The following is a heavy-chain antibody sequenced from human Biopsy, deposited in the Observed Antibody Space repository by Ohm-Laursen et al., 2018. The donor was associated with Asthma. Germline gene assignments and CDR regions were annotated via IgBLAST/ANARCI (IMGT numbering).Heavy chain of an antibody. D-gene: IGHD6-19*01. CDR2: ISGSGGST. Sequence: SLRLSCAASGFTFSSYAMSWVRQAPGKGLEWVSAISGSGGSTYYADSVKGRFTISRDNSKNTLYLQMNSLRAEGTAVYYCARESSVAGSSDFDYWGQGTLVTVSS. J-gene: IGHJ4*02. CDR3: ARESSVAGSSDFDY. CDR1: GFTFSSYA. V-gene: IGHV3-23*01.